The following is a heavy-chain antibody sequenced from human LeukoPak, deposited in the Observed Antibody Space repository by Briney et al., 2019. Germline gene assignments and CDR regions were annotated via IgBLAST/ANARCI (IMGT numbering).Heavy chain of an antibody. D-gene: IGHD6-13*01. CDR1: GYTFTSYG. Sequence: GASVKVSCKASGYTFTSYGISWVRQAPGQGLEWMGGIIPIFGTANYAQKFRGRVTITADESTSTAYMELSSLRSEDTAVYYCARDSAAAGLVWGQGTLVTVSS. V-gene: IGHV1-69*13. CDR3: ARDSAAAGLV. J-gene: IGHJ4*02. CDR2: IIPIFGTA.